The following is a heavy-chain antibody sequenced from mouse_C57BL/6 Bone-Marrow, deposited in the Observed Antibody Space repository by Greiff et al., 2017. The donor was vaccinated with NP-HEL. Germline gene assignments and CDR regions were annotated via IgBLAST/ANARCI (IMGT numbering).Heavy chain of an antibody. Sequence: EVQLQQSGPGLVKPSQTVFLTCTVTGISITTGNYRWSWIRQFPGNKLEWIGYIYYSGTITYNPSLTSRTTITRDTPKNQFFLEMNSLTAEDTATYYCARDGGSSAFYAMDYWGQGTSVTVSS. CDR1: GISITTGNYR. V-gene: IGHV3-5*01. D-gene: IGHD3-2*02. J-gene: IGHJ4*01. CDR2: IYYSGTI. CDR3: ARDGGSSAFYAMDY.